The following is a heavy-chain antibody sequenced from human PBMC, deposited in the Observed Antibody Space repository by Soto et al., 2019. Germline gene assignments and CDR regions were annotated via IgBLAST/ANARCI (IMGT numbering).Heavy chain of an antibody. CDR3: AKQPLKVPLRFDY. J-gene: IGHJ4*02. V-gene: IGHV3-23*01. Sequence: EVQLLESGGGLVQPGGSLRLSCAASGFTFSTYAMAWVRQAPGKGLEWVSSISSSSGSTFYADSVKGRFTISRDNSDNTLSLQRNSLRAEDTAVYYCAKQPLKVPLRFDYWGQGTLVTVSS. D-gene: IGHD6-25*01. CDR2: ISSSSGST. CDR1: GFTFSTYA.